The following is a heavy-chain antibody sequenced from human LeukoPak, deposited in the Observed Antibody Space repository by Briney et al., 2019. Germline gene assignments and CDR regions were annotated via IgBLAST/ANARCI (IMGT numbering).Heavy chain of an antibody. CDR3: ARDIAPSGDFDY. J-gene: IGHJ4*02. CDR2: VSSTGSHI. CDR1: GFTFSTYS. D-gene: IGHD2-21*01. Sequence: EGSLRLSCAASGFTFSTYSMNWVRQAPGKGLEWVSSVSSTGSHIYYADSVKGRFTISRDNAKNSLYLQMNSLRAEDTAVYYCARDIAPSGDFDYWGQGTLVTVSS. V-gene: IGHV3-21*01.